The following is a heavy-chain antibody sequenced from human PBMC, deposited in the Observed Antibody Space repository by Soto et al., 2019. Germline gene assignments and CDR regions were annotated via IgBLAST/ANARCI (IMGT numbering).Heavy chain of an antibody. D-gene: IGHD1-1*01. Sequence: ASVKVSCKASGYTFSSYAISWLRLAPGQGLEWMGWISSYNGNTIYAQKFQGRVTMTTDASTSTAFMDLTSLMSDDTAIYYCARQTAGHFDYWGQGTLVTVSS. CDR3: ARQTAGHFDY. CDR2: ISSYNGNT. V-gene: IGHV1-18*01. J-gene: IGHJ4*02. CDR1: GYTFSSYA.